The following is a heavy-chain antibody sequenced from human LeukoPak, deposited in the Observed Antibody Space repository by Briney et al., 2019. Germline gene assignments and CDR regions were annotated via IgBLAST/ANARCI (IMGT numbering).Heavy chain of an antibody. CDR3: ASVDYYGSGHYYNDFDY. CDR1: GVTFSSYS. CDR2: ISSSSSYI. V-gene: IGHV3-21*01. Sequence: AGSLRLSCAASGVTFSSYSMNWIRQAPGKGLEWVSSISSSSSYIYYTDSVKGRCTISSDNANNSPYLLMTSLRAEDTAVYYCASVDYYGSGHYYNDFDYWGQGTLVTVSS. D-gene: IGHD3-10*01. J-gene: IGHJ4*02.